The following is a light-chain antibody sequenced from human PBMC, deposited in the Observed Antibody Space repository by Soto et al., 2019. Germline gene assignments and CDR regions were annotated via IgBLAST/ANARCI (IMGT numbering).Light chain of an antibody. CDR2: AAS. V-gene: IGKV1-39*01. Sequence: DIQLTQSPSSLSASVGDRVTITCRASESMSIYLNWYQHKPGKAPKLLIYAASSLQSGVPSRFSGSGSGTDFTRTISTLQLEDCATYYCQQSYKTPTFGQGTKVEIK. J-gene: IGKJ1*01. CDR3: QQSYKTPT. CDR1: ESMSIY.